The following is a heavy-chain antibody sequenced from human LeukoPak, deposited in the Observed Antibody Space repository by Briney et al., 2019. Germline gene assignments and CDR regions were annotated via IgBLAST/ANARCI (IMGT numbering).Heavy chain of an antibody. CDR2: INHSGST. CDR3: ARALRLGEFPPDYYYGMDV. V-gene: IGHV4-34*01. Sequence: SETLSLTCAAYGGSFSGYYWSWIPQPPRKGLEWIGEINHSGSTNYNPSLKSRVTISVDTSKNQFSLKLSSVTAADTAVYYCARALRLGEFPPDYYYGMDVWGKGTTVTVSS. CDR1: GGSFSGYY. D-gene: IGHD3-16*01. J-gene: IGHJ6*04.